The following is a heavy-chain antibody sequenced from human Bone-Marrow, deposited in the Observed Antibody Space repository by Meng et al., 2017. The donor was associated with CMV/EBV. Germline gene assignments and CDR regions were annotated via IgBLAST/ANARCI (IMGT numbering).Heavy chain of an antibody. Sequence: GESLKISCAASGFTFSSYSMNWVRQAPGKGLEWVSYISSSSSTIYYADSVKGRFTISRDNSKNTLYLQMNSLRAEDTAVYYCARFEGGWFDPWGQGTLVTVAS. J-gene: IGHJ5*02. CDR1: GFTFSSYS. CDR3: ARFEGGWFDP. CDR2: ISSSSSTI. V-gene: IGHV3-48*01. D-gene: IGHD3-16*01.